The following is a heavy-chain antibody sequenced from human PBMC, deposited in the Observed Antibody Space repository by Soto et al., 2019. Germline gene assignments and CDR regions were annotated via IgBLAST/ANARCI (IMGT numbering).Heavy chain of an antibody. D-gene: IGHD6-19*01. CDR3: VKPSGWYPDY. CDR1: GFTSVASG. V-gene: IGHV3-30*18. CDR2: ISPDGINK. Sequence: QVQLVESGGGVVQPGGPLRLPCPVSGFTSVASGMHWFAQAPAKGLEWVAVISPDGINKYYPDSLRGRFTISRDNSKNTLYLQMSSLRGEDTAVYYCVKPSGWYPDYWGQGTHVTVSS. J-gene: IGHJ4*02.